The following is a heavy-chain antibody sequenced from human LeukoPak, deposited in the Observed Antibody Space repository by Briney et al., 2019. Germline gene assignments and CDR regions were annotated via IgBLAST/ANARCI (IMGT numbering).Heavy chain of an antibody. CDR1: GFTFSSYA. CDR3: AKARYCSGGSCYFDY. CDR2: ISGSGGST. Sequence: GGSLRPSCAASGFTFSSYAMSWVRQAPGKGLEWVSAISGSGGSTYYADSVKGRFTISRDSSKNTLYLQMNSLRAEDTAVYYCAKARYCSGGSCYFDYWGQGTLVTVSS. V-gene: IGHV3-23*01. J-gene: IGHJ4*02. D-gene: IGHD2-15*01.